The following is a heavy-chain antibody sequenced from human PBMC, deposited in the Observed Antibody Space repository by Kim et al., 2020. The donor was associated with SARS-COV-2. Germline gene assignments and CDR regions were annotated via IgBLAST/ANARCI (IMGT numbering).Heavy chain of an antibody. J-gene: IGHJ4*02. D-gene: IGHD3-10*01. Sequence: YYADSVKGRFTISRDNAKNSLYLQMNSLRAEDTAVYYCARASPYGSGSLYWGQGTLVTVSS. CDR3: ARASPYGSGSLY. V-gene: IGHV3-11*01.